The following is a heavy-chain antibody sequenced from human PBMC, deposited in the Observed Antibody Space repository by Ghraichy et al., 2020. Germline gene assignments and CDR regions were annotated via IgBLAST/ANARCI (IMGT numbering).Heavy chain of an antibody. CDR1: GFTFSSYA. CDR3: ARDYQQLVLLDY. V-gene: IGHV3-30*04. J-gene: IGHJ4*02. Sequence: GGSLRLSCAASGFTFSSYAMHWVRQAPGKGLEWVAVISYDGSNKYYADSVKGRFTISRDNSKNTLYLQMNSLRAEDTAVYYCARDYQQLVLLDYWGQGTLVTVSS. D-gene: IGHD6-6*01. CDR2: ISYDGSNK.